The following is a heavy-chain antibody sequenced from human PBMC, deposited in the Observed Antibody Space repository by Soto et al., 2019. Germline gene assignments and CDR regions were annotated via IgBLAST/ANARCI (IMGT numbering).Heavy chain of an antibody. CDR2: ISAYNGNT. D-gene: IGHD6-13*01. CDR1: GYTFTSYG. CDR3: ARDRGNIAAAGFNWFDP. J-gene: IGHJ5*02. V-gene: IGHV1-18*01. Sequence: VASVKVSCKASGYTFTSYGISWVRQAPGQGLEWMGWISAYNGNTNYAQKLQGRVTMTTDTSTSTAYMELRSLRSDDTAVYYCARDRGNIAAAGFNWFDPWGQGTLVTVSS.